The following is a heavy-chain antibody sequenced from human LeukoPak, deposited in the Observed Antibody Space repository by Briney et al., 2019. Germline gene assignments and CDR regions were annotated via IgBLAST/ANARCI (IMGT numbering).Heavy chain of an antibody. V-gene: IGHV3-23*01. CDR2: ISGSGGST. J-gene: IGHJ4*02. CDR3: AKDRVEGVRGVYYFDY. D-gene: IGHD3-10*01. CDR1: GFTFSSYA. Sequence: GGSLRLSCAASGFTFSSYAMSWVRQAPGKGLEWVSAISGSGGSTYYADSVKGRFTISRDNSKNTLCLQMNSLRAEDTAVYYCAKDRVEGVRGVYYFDYWGQGTLVTVSS.